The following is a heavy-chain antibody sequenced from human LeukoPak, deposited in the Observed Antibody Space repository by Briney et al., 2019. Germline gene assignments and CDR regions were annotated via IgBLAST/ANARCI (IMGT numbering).Heavy chain of an antibody. CDR2: IESDGTKE. V-gene: IGHV3-30*02. Sequence: GGSLRLSCAASGFRFSSYDIHWVRQALGKGLEWVTFIESDGTKEYYADSVKGRFTISRDNSKNTVYVQMNTLRAEDTAVYYCAKEGGGWYYLDYWGQGTVVTVSS. CDR3: AKEGGGWYYLDY. J-gene: IGHJ4*02. CDR1: GFRFSSYD. D-gene: IGHD6-19*01.